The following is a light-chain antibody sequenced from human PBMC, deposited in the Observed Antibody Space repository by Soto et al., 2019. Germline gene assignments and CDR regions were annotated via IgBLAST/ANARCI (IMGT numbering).Light chain of an antibody. V-gene: IGLV2-11*01. CDR1: SNDVGGYDF. J-gene: IGLJ2*01. CDR3: CSYAGDLAL. CDR2: DVS. Sequence: QSVLTQPRSVSGSPGQSVTISCTGTSNDVGGYDFVSWYQQHPGKAPKLMISDVSKRPSGVPDRFSGSKSGNTASLTISGLQAEDEADYYCCSYAGDLALFGGGTKVTVL.